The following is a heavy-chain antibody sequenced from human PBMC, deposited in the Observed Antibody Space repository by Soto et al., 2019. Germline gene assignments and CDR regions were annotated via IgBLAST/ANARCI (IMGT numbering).Heavy chain of an antibody. CDR2: INPNSGGT. CDR1: GYTFTGYY. D-gene: IGHD2-2*01. CDR3: ARESGYCSSTSCYPHWFDP. V-gene: IGHV1-2*04. Sequence: QVQLVQSGAEVKKPGASVKVSCKASGYTFTGYYMHWVRQAPGQGLEWMGWINPNSGGTNYAQTFQGWVTMTRDTAISTAYMELSRLRSDDTAVYYCARESGYCSSTSCYPHWFDPWGQGTLVTVSS. J-gene: IGHJ5*02.